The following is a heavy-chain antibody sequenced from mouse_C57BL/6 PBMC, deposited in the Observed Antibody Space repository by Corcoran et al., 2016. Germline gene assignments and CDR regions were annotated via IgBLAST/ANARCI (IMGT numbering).Heavy chain of an antibody. CDR2: INPNNGGT. V-gene: IGHV1-26*01. CDR3: ASPSSGYVGAWFAY. D-gene: IGHD3-2*02. J-gene: IGHJ3*01. CDR1: GYTFTDYY. Sequence: EVQLQQSGPELVKPGASVKISCKASGYTFTDYYMNWVKQSHGKSLEWIGDINPNNGGTSYNQKFKGKATLTVDKSSSTAYMELRSLTSEDSAVYYCASPSSGYVGAWFAYWGQGTLVTVSA.